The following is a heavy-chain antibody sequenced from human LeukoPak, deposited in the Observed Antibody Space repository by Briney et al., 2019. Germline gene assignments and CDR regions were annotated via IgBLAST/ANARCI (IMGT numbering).Heavy chain of an antibody. J-gene: IGHJ4*02. Sequence: PGGSLRLSCAASGFALSSYDMHWVRQTPGKGLEWVSAIGTAGGTYYPGSVKGRFTISRENAKNSLYLQMNNLRVGDTAVYFCARGWERGFDYWGQGTLVTVSS. CDR2: IGTAGGT. V-gene: IGHV3-13*01. CDR3: ARGWERGFDY. CDR1: GFALSSYD. D-gene: IGHD1-26*01.